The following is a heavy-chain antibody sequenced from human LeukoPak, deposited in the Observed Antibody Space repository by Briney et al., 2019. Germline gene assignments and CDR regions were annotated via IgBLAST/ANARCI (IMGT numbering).Heavy chain of an antibody. D-gene: IGHD6-13*01. Sequence: PSETLSLTCTVSGDSISSYYWSWIRQPPGKGLECIGYIYHSGSTNYNPSLKSRVTIPSDTSKDQFSLKLASVTAADTAVYYCATGYSSSWYYFDYWGQGTLVTVSS. CDR3: ATGYSSSWYYFDY. V-gene: IGHV4-59*01. J-gene: IGHJ4*02. CDR2: IYHSGST. CDR1: GDSISSYY.